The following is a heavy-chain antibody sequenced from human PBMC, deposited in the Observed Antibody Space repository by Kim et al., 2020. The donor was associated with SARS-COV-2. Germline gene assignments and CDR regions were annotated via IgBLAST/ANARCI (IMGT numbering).Heavy chain of an antibody. V-gene: IGHV3-21*01. J-gene: IGHJ1*01. Sequence: GGSLRLFCAASGFTFSSYSMNWVRQAPGKGLEWVSSISSSSSYIYYADSVKGRFTISRDNAKNSLYLQMNSLRAEDTAVYYCAIGTTARYFQHWGQGTLVTVSS. D-gene: IGHD2-21*02. CDR1: GFTFSSYS. CDR2: ISSSSSYI. CDR3: AIGTTARYFQH.